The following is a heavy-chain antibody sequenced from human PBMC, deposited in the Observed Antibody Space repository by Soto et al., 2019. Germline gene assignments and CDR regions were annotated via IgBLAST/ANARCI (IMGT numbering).Heavy chain of an antibody. CDR2: ISSSSSTI. V-gene: IGHV3-48*02. J-gene: IGHJ5*02. CDR3: ARDPADCSSTSCYTHSGNWFDP. D-gene: IGHD2-2*01. Sequence: GGSLRLSCAASGFTFSSYSMNWVRQAPGKGLEWVSYISSSSSTIYYADSVKGRFTISRDNAKNSLYLQMNSLRDEDTAVYYCARDPADCSSTSCYTHSGNWFDPWGQGTLVTVSS. CDR1: GFTFSSYS.